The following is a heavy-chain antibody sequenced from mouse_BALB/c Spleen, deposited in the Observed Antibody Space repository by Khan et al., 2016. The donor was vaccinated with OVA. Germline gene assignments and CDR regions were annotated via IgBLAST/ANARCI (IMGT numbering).Heavy chain of an antibody. CDR2: IDPSDSHT. CDR3: ARSYYYGSSTWFAY. V-gene: IGHV1-69*02. D-gene: IGHD1-1*01. Sequence: QVQLQQSGAELVKPGASVKLSCKASGYTFSSYWMHWVKQRPGQGLEWIGEIDPSDSHTNYNQKFKGKATLTVDKSSSTAYMHLSSLTSEDSAVYYCARSYYYGSSTWFAYWGQGTLVTVSA. J-gene: IGHJ3*01. CDR1: GYTFSSYW.